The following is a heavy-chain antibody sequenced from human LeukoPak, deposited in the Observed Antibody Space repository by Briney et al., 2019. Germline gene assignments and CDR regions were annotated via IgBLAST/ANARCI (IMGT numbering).Heavy chain of an antibody. CDR3: ASAQYCSSTSCYHLTGFDP. J-gene: IGHJ5*02. V-gene: IGHV1-69*06. D-gene: IGHD2-2*01. Sequence: SVKVSCKASGYTFSSYGISWVRQAPGQGLEWMGGIIPIFGTANYAQKFQGRVTITADKSTSTAYMELSSLRSEDTAVYYCASAQYCSSTSCYHLTGFDPWGQGTLVTVSS. CDR1: GYTFSSYG. CDR2: IIPIFGTA.